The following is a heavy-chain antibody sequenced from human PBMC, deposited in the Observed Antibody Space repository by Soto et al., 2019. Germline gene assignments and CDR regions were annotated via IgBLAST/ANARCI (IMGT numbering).Heavy chain of an antibody. CDR1: GDSVSSSDFY. J-gene: IGHJ3*02. CDR3: ARIAGEWLRLDAFDI. D-gene: IGHD5-12*01. CDR2: VYSTGST. V-gene: IGHV4-61*08. Sequence: SETLSLTCAVSGDSVSSSDFYWTWIRQPPGKPLEWIGYVYSTGSTNYNPSLKSRVTMSVDTSKNQFSLKLSSVTAADTAVYYCARIAGEWLRLDAFDIWGQGTMVTVSS.